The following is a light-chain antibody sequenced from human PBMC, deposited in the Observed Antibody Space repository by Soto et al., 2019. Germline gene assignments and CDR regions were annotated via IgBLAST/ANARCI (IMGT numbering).Light chain of an antibody. CDR2: DAS. Sequence: MTQSPATLSASVGDTVTITCRARQTISGWLAWYQQRPGKAPNLLIFDASTLESGVPSRFSGSGSGTTFTLTISSLQSDDFATYYCLQYNGYYRTFGQGTKVEIK. CDR1: QTISGW. V-gene: IGKV1-5*01. J-gene: IGKJ1*01. CDR3: LQYNGYYRT.